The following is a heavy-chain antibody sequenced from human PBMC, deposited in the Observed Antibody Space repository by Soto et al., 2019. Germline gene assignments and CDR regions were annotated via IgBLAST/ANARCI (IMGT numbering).Heavy chain of an antibody. V-gene: IGHV3-23*01. D-gene: IGHD3-10*01. CDR3: AKDRDYPRDYFHY. CDR2: VSPNGQGI. Sequence: GGSLILYCAASVFTLGLYVMSWVRQAPGKGLEWVSAVSPNGQGIYYADSVRGRFTISRDFSKNTVFLHMDSLRAEDTAVYYCAKDRDYPRDYFHYWGQGTMVTVSS. J-gene: IGHJ4*02. CDR1: VFTLGLYV.